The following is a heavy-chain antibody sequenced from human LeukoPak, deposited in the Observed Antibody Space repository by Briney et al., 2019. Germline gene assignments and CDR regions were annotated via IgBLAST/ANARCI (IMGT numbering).Heavy chain of an antibody. D-gene: IGHD3-22*01. CDR2: IYPGDSDT. CDR3: ARLGDPYYYDSSGYYWFDP. J-gene: IGHJ5*02. Sequence: GESLKISCKGSGYSFTSYWIGWVRQMPGKGLEWMGIIYPGDSDTRYSPSFQGQVTISADKSISTAYLQWSSLKASDTAMHYCARLGDPYYYDSSGYYWFDPWGQGTLVTVSS. V-gene: IGHV5-51*01. CDR1: GYSFTSYW.